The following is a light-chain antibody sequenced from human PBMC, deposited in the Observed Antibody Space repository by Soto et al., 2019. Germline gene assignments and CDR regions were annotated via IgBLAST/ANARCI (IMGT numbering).Light chain of an antibody. CDR3: QQYHNSPIT. CDR2: DAS. Sequence: EVVMTKSQTTLSVSPGESATLSCRASQSVSSNLAWHQQKPGQAPSILMYDASTRATGISARFSGSGSGTEFTLTISILQSEDFVVYYCQQYHNSPITFGQGTLLEI. V-gene: IGKV3-15*01. J-gene: IGKJ5*01. CDR1: QSVSSN.